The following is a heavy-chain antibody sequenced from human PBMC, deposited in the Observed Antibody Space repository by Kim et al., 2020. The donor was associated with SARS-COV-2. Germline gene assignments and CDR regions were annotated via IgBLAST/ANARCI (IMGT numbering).Heavy chain of an antibody. V-gene: IGHV4-59*13. CDR2: IYYSGST. CDR1: GGSISSYY. D-gene: IGHD6-19*01. CDR3: ARSKYSSGWYEENDAFDI. J-gene: IGHJ3*02. Sequence: SETLSLTCTVSGGSISSYYWSWIRQPPGKGLEWIGYIYYSGSTNYNPSLKSRVTISVDTSKNQFSLKLSSVTAADTAVYYCARSKYSSGWYEENDAFDIWGQGTMVTGSS.